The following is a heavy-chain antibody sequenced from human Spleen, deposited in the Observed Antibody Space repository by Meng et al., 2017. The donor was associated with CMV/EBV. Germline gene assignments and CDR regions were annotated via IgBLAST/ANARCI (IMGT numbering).Heavy chain of an antibody. Sequence: GESLKISCAASGFPFSSYGMYWVRQAPGKGLEWVAFIRSDASDKYYADSVKGRFTISRDNSKNMVFVQMNSLRSEDTAVYYCARDRPTGGTFTGMDVWGKGTTVTVSS. V-gene: IGHV3-30*02. J-gene: IGHJ6*04. CDR1: GFPFSSYG. CDR2: IRSDASDK. D-gene: IGHD1-26*01. CDR3: ARDRPTGGTFTGMDV.